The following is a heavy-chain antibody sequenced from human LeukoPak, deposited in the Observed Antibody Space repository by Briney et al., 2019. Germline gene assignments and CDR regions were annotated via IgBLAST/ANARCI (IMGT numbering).Heavy chain of an antibody. D-gene: IGHD1-26*01. V-gene: IGHV4-59*01. CDR2: IYYIGST. J-gene: IGHJ4*02. CDR3: ASAISGSYFL. CDR1: GVSIRNYY. Sequence: NSSETLSLTCTVSGVSIRNYYWTWIRQPPGKGLEWIGYIYYIGSTEYNPSLKSPVTISVDTSKNQFSLKLSSVTVADTAMYYCASAISGSYFLWGQGTLVTVSS.